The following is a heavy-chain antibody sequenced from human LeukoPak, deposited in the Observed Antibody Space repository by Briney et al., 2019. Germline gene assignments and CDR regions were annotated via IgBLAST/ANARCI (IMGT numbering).Heavy chain of an antibody. D-gene: IGHD5-24*01. CDR2: VSTNGDVT. J-gene: IGHJ4*02. CDR3: ARSRDGYNDY. CDR1: GLTFNSHS. Sequence: PGGSLRLSCVASGLTFNSHSMSWVRQAPGMGLEWVSVVSTNGDVTFYADSVKGRFTISRDNSKNTLFLQMNSLRAEDTAVYYCARSRDGYNDYWGQGTLVTVSS. V-gene: IGHV3-23*01.